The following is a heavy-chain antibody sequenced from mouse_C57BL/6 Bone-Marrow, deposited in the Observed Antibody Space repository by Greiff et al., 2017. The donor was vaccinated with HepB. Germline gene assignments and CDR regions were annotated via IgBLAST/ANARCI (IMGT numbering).Heavy chain of an antibody. CDR2: ISSGSSTI. J-gene: IGHJ2*01. CDR1: GFTFSDYG. V-gene: IGHV5-17*01. CDR3: ARDDYGNYEGYYFDY. D-gene: IGHD2-1*01. Sequence: DVMLVESGGGLVKPGGSLKLSCAASGFTFSDYGMHWVRQAPEKGLEWVAYISSGSSTIYYADTVKGRCTISRDNAKNTLFLQMTSLRSEDTAMYYCARDDYGNYEGYYFDYWGQGTTLTVSS.